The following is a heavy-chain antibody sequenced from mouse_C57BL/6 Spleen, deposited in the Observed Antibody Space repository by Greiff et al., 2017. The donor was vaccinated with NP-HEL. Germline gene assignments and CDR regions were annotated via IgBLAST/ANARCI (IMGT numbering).Heavy chain of an antibody. J-gene: IGHJ4*01. V-gene: IGHV14-2*01. Sequence: EVMLVESGAELVKPGASVKLSCTASGFNIKDYYMHWVKQRTEQGLAWIGRIDPEDGETQYAPKFQGKATITADTSSNTAYLQLSSLTSEDTAVYYCAPITTVVAPYAMDYWGQGTSVTVSS. D-gene: IGHD1-1*01. CDR3: APITTVVAPYAMDY. CDR2: IDPEDGET. CDR1: GFNIKDYY.